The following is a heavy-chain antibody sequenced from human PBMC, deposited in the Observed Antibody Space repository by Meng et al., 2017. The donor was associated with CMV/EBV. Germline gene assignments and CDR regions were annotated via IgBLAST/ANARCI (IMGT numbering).Heavy chain of an antibody. CDR2: IIPIFGTA. CDR1: GYTFTSYD. V-gene: IGHV1-69*05. Sequence: SVKVSCKASGYTFTSYDINWVRQATGQGLEWMGGIIPIFGTANYAQKFQGRVTITTDESTSTAYMELSSLRSEDTAVYYCARVEMATSIRDHYGMDVWGQGTTVTVSS. J-gene: IGHJ6*02. CDR3: ARVEMATSIRDHYGMDV. D-gene: IGHD5-24*01.